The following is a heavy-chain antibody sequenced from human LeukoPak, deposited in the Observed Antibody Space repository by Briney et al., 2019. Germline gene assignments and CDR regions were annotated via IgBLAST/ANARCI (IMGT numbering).Heavy chain of an antibody. J-gene: IGHJ5*02. CDR2: GYHIGST. CDR1: GYSISSGYY. D-gene: IGHD4-17*01. Sequence: SETLSLTCTVSGYSISSGYYWGWIRQPPGKGLEWIWSGYHIGSTYFNPSLRSRVTILIDIFKNQFSLKMSSVTAADTAIYYCARVGDYGDYVGFDPWGPGTLVTVSS. CDR3: ARVGDYGDYVGFDP. V-gene: IGHV4-38-2*02.